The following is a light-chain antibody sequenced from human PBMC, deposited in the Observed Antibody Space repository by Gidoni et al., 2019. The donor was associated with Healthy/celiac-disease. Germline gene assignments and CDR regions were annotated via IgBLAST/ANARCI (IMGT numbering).Light chain of an antibody. J-gene: IGKJ2*01. V-gene: IGKV1-39*01. CDR1: QSISSY. Sequence: DIQMTQSPSSLSASVGDRVTITCRASQSISSYLHWYQQKPGKAPKLLIYAASSLQSGVPSRFSGSGSGTDFTLTISSLQPEDFATYYCQQSYSTPRSTFGQWTKLEIK. CDR3: QQSYSTPRST. CDR2: AAS.